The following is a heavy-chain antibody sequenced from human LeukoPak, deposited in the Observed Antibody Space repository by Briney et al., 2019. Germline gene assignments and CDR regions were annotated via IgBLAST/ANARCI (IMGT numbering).Heavy chain of an antibody. CDR1: GFTFSSYA. V-gene: IGHV3-23*01. Sequence: GGSLRLSCAASGFTFSSYAMSWVRQAPGKGLEWVSAISGSGGSTYYADSVKGRFTISRGNSKNTLYLQTNSLRAEDTAVYYCAKDEDYYGSGSYYTYNWFDPWGQGTLVTVSS. CDR3: AKDEDYYGSGSYYTYNWFDP. J-gene: IGHJ5*02. CDR2: ISGSGGST. D-gene: IGHD3-10*01.